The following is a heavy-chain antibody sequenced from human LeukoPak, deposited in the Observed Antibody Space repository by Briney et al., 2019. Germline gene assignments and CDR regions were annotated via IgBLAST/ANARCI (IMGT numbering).Heavy chain of an antibody. J-gene: IGHJ5*02. V-gene: IGHV3-48*01. CDR3: ARATQWLGYNWFDP. CDR1: GFAFSSYS. D-gene: IGHD6-19*01. CDR2: ISSSSSII. Sequence: PGGSLRLSCAASGFAFSSYSMNWVRQAPGKGLEGVSYISSSSSIIYYADFVKGRFTISRDNDKNSLYLQMNSLKTEDTAVYYCARATQWLGYNWFDPWGQGTLVTVSS.